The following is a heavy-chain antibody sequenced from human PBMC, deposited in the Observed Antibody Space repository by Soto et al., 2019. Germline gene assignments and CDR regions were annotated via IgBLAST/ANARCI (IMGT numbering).Heavy chain of an antibody. J-gene: IGHJ4*02. CDR2: IIPILGIA. Sequence: QVQLVQSGAEVKKPGSSVKVSCKASGGTFSSYTISWVRQAPGQGLEWMGRIIPILGIANYAQKFQGRVTSTADKSTGTAYMELSSLRSEDTAVYYCARESVGVRGGYWGQGTLVTVSS. CDR3: ARESVGVRGGY. D-gene: IGHD1-26*01. CDR1: GGTFSSYT. V-gene: IGHV1-69*08.